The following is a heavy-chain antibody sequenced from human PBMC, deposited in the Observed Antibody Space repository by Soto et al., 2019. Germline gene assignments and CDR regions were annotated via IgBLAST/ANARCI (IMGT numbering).Heavy chain of an antibody. CDR2: INSDGSST. V-gene: IGHV3-74*01. Sequence: PGGSLRLSCAASGFTFSSYWMHWVRQAPGKGLVWVSRINSDGSSTSYADSVKGRFTISRDNAKNTLYLQMNSLRAEDTAVYYCARDGPVYYDFCSGYGKFDYRAQRTPVTGSS. CDR3: ARDGPVYYDFCSGYGKFDY. D-gene: IGHD3-3*01. CDR1: GFTFSSYW. J-gene: IGHJ4*02.